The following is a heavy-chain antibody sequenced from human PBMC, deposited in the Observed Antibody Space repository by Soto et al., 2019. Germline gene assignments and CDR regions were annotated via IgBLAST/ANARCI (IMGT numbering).Heavy chain of an antibody. J-gene: IGHJ4*02. D-gene: IGHD3-10*01. Sequence: QITLKESGPTQVKPTQTLTLTCRFSGFSLNTDGEGVGWVRQPPGEALEWLALIYWDDDERYSPSLKTRLTITEDPSKHQVVLIMTNMDPVDTATYYCAHSRSLITEDAQVADFDYWGQGTLVTVSS. CDR3: AHSRSLITEDAQVADFDY. CDR2: IYWDDDE. CDR1: GFSLNTDGEG. V-gene: IGHV2-5*02.